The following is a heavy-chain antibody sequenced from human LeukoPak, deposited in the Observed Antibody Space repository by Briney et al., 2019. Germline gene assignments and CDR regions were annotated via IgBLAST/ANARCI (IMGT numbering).Heavy chain of an antibody. CDR2: ISGSGGST. Sequence: GGTLRLSCAASGFTFSSYGMSWVRQAPGKGLEWVSAISGSGGSTYYADSVKGRFTISRDNSKNTLYLQMNSLRAEDTAVYYCAKDLDSGSLDYWGQGTLVTVSS. CDR3: AKDLDSGSLDY. D-gene: IGHD1-26*01. CDR1: GFTFSSYG. V-gene: IGHV3-23*01. J-gene: IGHJ4*02.